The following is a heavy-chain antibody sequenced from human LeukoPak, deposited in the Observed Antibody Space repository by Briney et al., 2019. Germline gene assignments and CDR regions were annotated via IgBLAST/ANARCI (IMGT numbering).Heavy chain of an antibody. CDR1: GYSISTGRY. CDR3: ARSLSTAGIDY. CDR2: IYQSGST. Sequence: SETLSLTCAVSGYSISTGRYWGWIRQPPGKGLEWIGSIYQSGSTYYNPSLKSRVTISVDKSKNQFSLNLRSVTAPDTAVYYCARSLSTAGIDYWGQGILVTVSS. D-gene: IGHD2-2*01. J-gene: IGHJ4*02. V-gene: IGHV4-38-2*01.